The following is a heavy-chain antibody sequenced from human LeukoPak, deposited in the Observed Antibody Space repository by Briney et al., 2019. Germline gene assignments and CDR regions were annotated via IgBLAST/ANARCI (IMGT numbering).Heavy chain of an antibody. J-gene: IGHJ4*02. D-gene: IGHD7-27*01. CDR2: IKEDGSEK. CDR3: AKELNRGLPDY. Sequence: LSLTCTVSGDSISNRNCWTWVRQSPGKGLEWVAKIKEDGSEKYCVDSVKGRFSISRDNAKNSLYLHMNSLRVEDTAVYYCAKELNRGLPDYWGQGTLVTVPS. V-gene: IGHV3-7*01. CDR1: GDSISNRNC.